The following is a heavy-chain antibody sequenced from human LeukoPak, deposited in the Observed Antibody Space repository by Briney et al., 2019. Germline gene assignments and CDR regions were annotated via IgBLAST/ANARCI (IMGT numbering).Heavy chain of an antibody. D-gene: IGHD6-19*01. CDR3: ARENEGSGWYRTIDY. CDR1: GYTFTIYG. CDR2: ISVYNGNT. J-gene: IGHJ4*02. Sequence: ASVKVSCKASGYTFTIYGISWVRQAPGQGLEWMGWISVYNGNTNYAQKLQGRVTMTTDTSTSTAYMELRSLRSDDTAVYYCARENEGSGWYRTIDYWGQETLVTVSS. V-gene: IGHV1-18*01.